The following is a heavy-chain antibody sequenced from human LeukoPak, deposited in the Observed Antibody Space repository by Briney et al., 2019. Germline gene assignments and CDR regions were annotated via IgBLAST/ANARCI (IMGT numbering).Heavy chain of an antibody. D-gene: IGHD6-13*01. CDR3: ARRKAAAEAWFDP. V-gene: IGHV4-39*01. CDR1: GGSISSSSYY. J-gene: IGHJ5*02. Sequence: SETLSLTCTVSGGSISSSSYYWGWIRQPPGKGLEWIGSIYYSGSTYYNPSLKRRVTISVDTSKNQFSLKVSSVTAADTAVYYCARRKAAAEAWFDPWGQGTLVTVSS. CDR2: IYYSGST.